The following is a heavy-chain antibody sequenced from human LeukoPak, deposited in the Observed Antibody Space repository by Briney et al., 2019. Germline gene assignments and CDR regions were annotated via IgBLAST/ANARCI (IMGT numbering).Heavy chain of an antibody. D-gene: IGHD3-10*01. Sequence: SVKVSCKASGGTFSSYAISWVRQAPGQGLEWMGGIIPIFGTANYAQKFQGRVTITADEFTSTAYMELSSLRSEDTAVYYCARGYYYGSGREDGMDVWGKGTTVTVSS. CDR2: IIPIFGTA. V-gene: IGHV1-69*01. J-gene: IGHJ6*04. CDR1: GGTFSSYA. CDR3: ARGYYYGSGREDGMDV.